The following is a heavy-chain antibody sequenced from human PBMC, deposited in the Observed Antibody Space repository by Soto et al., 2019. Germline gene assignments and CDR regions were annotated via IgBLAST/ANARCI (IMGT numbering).Heavy chain of an antibody. CDR1: GFTFSSYA. J-gene: IGHJ4*02. V-gene: IGHV3-30-3*01. Sequence: QVQLVESGGGVVQPGRSLRLSCAASGFTFSSYAMHWVRQAPGKGLEWVAVISYDGSNKYYADSVKGRFTISRDNSKNTLYLQMISLRAEDTAVYYCARDVAAAGLDYWGQGTLVTVSS. CDR2: ISYDGSNK. CDR3: ARDVAAAGLDY. D-gene: IGHD6-13*01.